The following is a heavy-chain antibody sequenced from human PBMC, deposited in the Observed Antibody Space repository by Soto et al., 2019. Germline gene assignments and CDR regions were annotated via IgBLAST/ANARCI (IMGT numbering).Heavy chain of an antibody. V-gene: IGHV3-23*01. CDR3: AKEGLHSYYYYYYMDG. Sequence: PGGSLRLSCAASGFTFSSYAMSWVRQAPGKGLEWVSAISGSGGSTYYADSVKGRFTISRDNSKNTLYLQMNSLRAEDTAVYYCAKEGLHSYYYYYYMDGWGKGTTVTVSS. D-gene: IGHD2-15*01. CDR1: GFTFSSYA. CDR2: ISGSGGST. J-gene: IGHJ6*03.